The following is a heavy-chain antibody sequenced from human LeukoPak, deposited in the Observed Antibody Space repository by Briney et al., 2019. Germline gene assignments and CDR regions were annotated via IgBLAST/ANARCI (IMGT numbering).Heavy chain of an antibody. D-gene: IGHD3-3*01. J-gene: IGHJ1*01. Sequence: GGSLRLSCAASGFTFSSYSMNWVRQAPGKGLEWVSSISSSSSYIYYADSVKGRFTISRDNAKNSLYLQMNSLRAEDTAVYYCARDTFYDFWSGRGIEHWGQGTLVTVSS. CDR2: ISSSSSYI. CDR3: ARDTFYDFWSGRGIEH. CDR1: GFTFSSYS. V-gene: IGHV3-21*01.